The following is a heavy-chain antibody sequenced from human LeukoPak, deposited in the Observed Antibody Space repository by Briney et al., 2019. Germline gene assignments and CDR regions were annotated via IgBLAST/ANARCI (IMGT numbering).Heavy chain of an antibody. CDR1: GFTFSSYG. Sequence: PGRSLRLSCAASGFTFSSYGMHWVRQAPGKGLEWVAFIRYDGSNKYYADSVKGRFTISRDNSKNTLYLQMNSLRAEDTAVYYCAKDHPVLRSTYYMDVWGKGTTVTVSS. CDR3: AKDHPVLRSTYYMDV. V-gene: IGHV3-30*02. CDR2: IRYDGSNK. J-gene: IGHJ6*03. D-gene: IGHD3-3*01.